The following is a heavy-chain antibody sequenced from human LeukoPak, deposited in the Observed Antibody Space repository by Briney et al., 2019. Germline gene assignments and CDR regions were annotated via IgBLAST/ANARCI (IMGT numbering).Heavy chain of an antibody. Sequence: SETLSLTCTVSGGSISSYYWSWIRQPPGKGLEWIGSIYYSGSTYYNPSLKSRVTISVDTSKNQFSLKLSSVTAADTAVYYCARVRGGSSGSIYWGQGTLVTVSS. D-gene: IGHD6-13*01. CDR2: IYYSGST. CDR3: ARVRGGSSGSIY. CDR1: GGSISSYY. V-gene: IGHV4-59*12. J-gene: IGHJ4*02.